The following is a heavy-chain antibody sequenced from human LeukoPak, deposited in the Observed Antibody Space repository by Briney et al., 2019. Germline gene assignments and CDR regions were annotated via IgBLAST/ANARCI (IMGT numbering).Heavy chain of an antibody. CDR3: ARDQWELLAFQH. Sequence: ASVKVSCKASGYTFTSYGISWVRQAPGQGLEWMGWISAYNGNTNYAQKLQGRVTMTTDTSTSTAYMELRSPRSDDTAVYYCARDQWELLAFQHWGQGTLVTVSS. V-gene: IGHV1-18*01. CDR2: ISAYNGNT. CDR1: GYTFTSYG. D-gene: IGHD1-26*01. J-gene: IGHJ1*01.